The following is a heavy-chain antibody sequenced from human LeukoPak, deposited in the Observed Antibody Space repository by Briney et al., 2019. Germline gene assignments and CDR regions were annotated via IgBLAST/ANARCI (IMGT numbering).Heavy chain of an antibody. Sequence: GGSLRLSCAASGFTFSSYRMNWVRHAPGKGREWVSYISSSRSTIHYADSVKGRFTISRDNAKNSLYLQMNSLRAEDTAVYYCARSYGSGSYYSRPGAFDIWGQGTMVTVSS. CDR2: ISSSRSTI. V-gene: IGHV3-48*04. D-gene: IGHD3-10*01. CDR3: ARSYGSGSYYSRPGAFDI. CDR1: GFTFSSYR. J-gene: IGHJ3*02.